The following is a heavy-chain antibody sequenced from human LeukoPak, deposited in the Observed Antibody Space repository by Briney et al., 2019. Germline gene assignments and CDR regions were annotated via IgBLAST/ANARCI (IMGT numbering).Heavy chain of an antibody. V-gene: IGHV3-74*01. CDR2: INSDGSST. J-gene: IGHJ6*02. CDR1: AFTFSSYW. Sequence: GGSLRLSCAASAFTFSSYWMQWVRQAPGKGLVWVSHINSDGSSTNYADSVKGRFTISRDNAKNTLYLQMNSLRAEDTAVYYCTRGGLSPMDVWGQGTTVTVSS. CDR3: TRGGLSPMDV.